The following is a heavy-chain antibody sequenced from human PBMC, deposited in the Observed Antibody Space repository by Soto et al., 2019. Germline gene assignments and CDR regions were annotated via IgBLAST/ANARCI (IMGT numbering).Heavy chain of an antibody. V-gene: IGHV1-3*01. Sequence: QVQLVQSGPEVKRPGASVRISCRTAGYSFKNYAIHWVRQAPGKKLAGMGWSNEGSGNTRYSHKFQGRMSIARDTSASTSYLDLRSLTSEDTAGYFCARDDRTISGAVTLDYWGPGTLVTVSS. J-gene: IGHJ4*02. CDR1: GYSFKNYA. CDR2: SNEGSGNT. CDR3: ARDDRTISGAVTLDY. D-gene: IGHD3-3*02.